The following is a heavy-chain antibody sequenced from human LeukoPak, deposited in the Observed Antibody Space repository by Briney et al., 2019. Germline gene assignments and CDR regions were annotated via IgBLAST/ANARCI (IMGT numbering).Heavy chain of an antibody. D-gene: IGHD3-22*01. CDR2: LYDDGTT. V-gene: IGHV3-53*01. CDR3: ARGGSVGGSFDSSGYYPDY. CDR1: GFTVSSHF. Sequence: GGSLRLSCAASGFTVSSHFMSWVRQAPGKGLEWVSVLYDDGTTKYPDSVKGRFTISRDNSKNTLYLQMDSLRTEDTAVYYCARGGSVGGSFDSSGYYPDYWGQGTLVTVSS. J-gene: IGHJ4*02.